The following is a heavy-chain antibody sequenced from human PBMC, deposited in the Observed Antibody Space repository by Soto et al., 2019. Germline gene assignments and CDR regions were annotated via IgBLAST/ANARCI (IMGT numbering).Heavy chain of an antibody. J-gene: IGHJ4*02. V-gene: IGHV1-69*13. Sequence: SVKVSCKASGGTFSSYGISWVRQAPGQGLGWMGGIIPIFGTTNYAQKFQGRVTITADESTSTAYMELSSLRSDDTAMYYCARGSVTTAFDYWGQGTLVTVSS. CDR2: IIPIFGTT. CDR1: GGTFSSYG. D-gene: IGHD4-17*01. CDR3: ARGSVTTAFDY.